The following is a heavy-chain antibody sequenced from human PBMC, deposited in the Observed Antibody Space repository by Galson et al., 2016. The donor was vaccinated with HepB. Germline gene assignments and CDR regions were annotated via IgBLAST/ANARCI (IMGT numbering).Heavy chain of an antibody. CDR1: GFRFSYYG. Sequence: SLRLSCAASGFRFSYYGMHWVRQAPGKGPEWVALISDDGSNKYFADSVQGRFTLSRDNSKNTVYLQMNSLRPEDTAVYYCAKVNRLLGQGCFDSWGQGTLVTVSS. V-gene: IGHV3-30*18. CDR2: ISDDGSNK. D-gene: IGHD3-16*01. CDR3: AKVNRLLGQGCFDS. J-gene: IGHJ4*02.